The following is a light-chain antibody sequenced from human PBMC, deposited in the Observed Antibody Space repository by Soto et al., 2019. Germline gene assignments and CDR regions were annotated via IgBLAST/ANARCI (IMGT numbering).Light chain of an antibody. CDR3: QQYNSYPRT. CDR1: QSISSW. J-gene: IGKJ1*01. Sequence: DIQMTQSPSTLSASVGDRVTITCRASQSISSWLAWYQQKPGKAPKLLIYDASNLASGVPSRFSGSGSGTESTLTISSLQPDDCATYYCQQYNSYPRTFGQGTKVDI. CDR2: DAS. V-gene: IGKV1-5*01.